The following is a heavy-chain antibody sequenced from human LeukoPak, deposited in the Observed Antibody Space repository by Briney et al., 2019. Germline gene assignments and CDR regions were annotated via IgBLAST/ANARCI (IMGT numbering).Heavy chain of an antibody. D-gene: IGHD3-22*01. CDR2: IYHSGST. V-gene: IGHV4-4*02. CDR1: GGSISSSNW. J-gene: IGHJ6*03. Sequence: PSETLSLTCAVSGGSISSSNWWSWVRQPPGKGLEWIGEIYHSGSTNYNPSLKSRVTISVDTSKNQFSLKLSSVTAADTAVYYCARAYYYDSSGYHYYMDVWGKGTTVTVSS. CDR3: ARAYYYDSSGYHYYMDV.